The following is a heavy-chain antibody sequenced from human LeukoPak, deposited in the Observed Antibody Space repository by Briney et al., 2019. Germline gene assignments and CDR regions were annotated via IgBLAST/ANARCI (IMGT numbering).Heavy chain of an antibody. CDR1: GFTFSSYW. V-gene: IGHV3-74*01. D-gene: IGHD3-22*01. Sequence: PGGSLRLSCAASGFTFSSYWMHWVRQAPGKGLVWVSRINSDGSSTRYADSVKGRFTISGDNAKNTLYLQMNSLRAEDTAVYYCARSHYYDSSGYYYYYYGMDVWGQGTTVTVSS. CDR2: INSDGSST. CDR3: ARSHYYDSSGYYYYYYGMDV. J-gene: IGHJ6*02.